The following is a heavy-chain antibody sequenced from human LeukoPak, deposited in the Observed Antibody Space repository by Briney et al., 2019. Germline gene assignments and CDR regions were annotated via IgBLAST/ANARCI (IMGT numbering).Heavy chain of an antibody. V-gene: IGHV3-23*01. Sequence: PGGSLRLSCAASGLTSSSYAMSCVRQAPGKGLEWVSAISGSGGSTYHADSVKGRFTISRDNSKNTLYLQMNSLRAEDTAVYYCAKAPRRGFWGQGTLVTVSS. D-gene: IGHD3-16*01. CDR3: AKAPRRGF. CDR1: GLTSSSYA. J-gene: IGHJ4*02. CDR2: ISGSGGST.